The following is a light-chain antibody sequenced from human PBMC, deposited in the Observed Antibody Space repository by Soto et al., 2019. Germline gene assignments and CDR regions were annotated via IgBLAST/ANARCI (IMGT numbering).Light chain of an antibody. CDR1: QSMGSG. CDR3: QQYNSYPWT. V-gene: IGKV1-5*03. J-gene: IGKJ1*01. Sequence: DIQMTRAPSSLSASLGDRVAITCRARQSMGSGLGGYQQKPGKAPKLLIYKASSLESGVPSRFSGTGSGTGFTLTISSLQHDDFATYYCQQYNSYPWTFGQGTKVDIK. CDR2: KAS.